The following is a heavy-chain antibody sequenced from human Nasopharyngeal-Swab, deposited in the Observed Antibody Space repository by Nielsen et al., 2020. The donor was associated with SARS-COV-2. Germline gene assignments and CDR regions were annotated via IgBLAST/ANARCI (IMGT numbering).Heavy chain of an antibody. CDR3: ARDVAIVGSTLEN. J-gene: IGHJ4*02. D-gene: IGHD1-26*01. CDR1: EFTMSRNG. CDR2: ISSSSSTS. Sequence: GGSLRLSCAASEFTMSRNGMHWVRQAPGKGLEWVAYISSSSSTSYYADCLKGRFTISRDNPKNSLYLQMNSLRDEDTALYYCARDVAIVGSTLENWGQGTLVTVSS. V-gene: IGHV3-48*02.